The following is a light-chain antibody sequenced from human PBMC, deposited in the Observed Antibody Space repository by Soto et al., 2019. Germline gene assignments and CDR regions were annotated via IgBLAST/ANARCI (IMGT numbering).Light chain of an antibody. V-gene: IGLV9-49*01. CDR3: GADLGRKTNFAWV. J-gene: IGLJ3*02. CDR2: VGTGGIVG. Sequence: QPVLTQPPSASASLGASVTLTCTLSSGHDTYKVDWYQQRPGMGPRFVMRVGTGGIVGSKGDDIPDRFSVLGSGLTRNLTIKNIKEEDEGDYHCGADLGRKTNFAWVFGGGTKLTVL. CDR1: SGHDTYK.